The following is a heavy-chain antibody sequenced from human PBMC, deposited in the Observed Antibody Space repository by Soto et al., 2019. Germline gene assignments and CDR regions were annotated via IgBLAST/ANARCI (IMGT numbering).Heavy chain of an antibody. J-gene: IGHJ5*02. V-gene: IGHV3-23*01. D-gene: IGHD3-10*01. Sequence: GSLTLTGAASGFPLQSYTMAWFLQAPGRRLEWVSTLIGGHYGTAYSYSVKGRVTVSRDNSKNYLSLQLSTLGVEDTAMYFWAKGKSTGDIDWFDPWGQGSLVTVSS. CDR2: LIGGHYGT. CDR3: AKGKSTGDIDWFDP. CDR1: GFPLQSYT.